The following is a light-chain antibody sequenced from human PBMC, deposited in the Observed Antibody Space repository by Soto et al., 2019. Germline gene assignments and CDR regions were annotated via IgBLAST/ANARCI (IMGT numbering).Light chain of an antibody. CDR1: QSVLYSYNNKNY. CDR2: WAS. Sequence: DIVMTQSPDSLAVSLGERATINCKSSQSVLYSYNNKNYLAWYQQKPGQPPKLLIYWASTRVSGVPDRCSGSGSGTYFSLTSSRLQADDVAVYYCQKYYSTPPQLAFGGGTKVEIK. CDR3: QKYYSTPPQLA. V-gene: IGKV4-1*01. J-gene: IGKJ4*01.